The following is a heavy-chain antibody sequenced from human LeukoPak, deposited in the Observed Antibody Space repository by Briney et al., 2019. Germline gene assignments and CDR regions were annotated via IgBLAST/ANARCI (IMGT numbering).Heavy chain of an antibody. CDR2: IYDSGIT. V-gene: IGHV4-39*07. CDR1: GGSISGSSYY. J-gene: IGHJ4*02. D-gene: IGHD2-21*01. CDR3: ARGPYVIDY. Sequence: SETLSLTCTVSGGSISGSSYYWGWIRQPPGKGLEWIGSIYDSGITYYNPSLKSRVTISVDTSKNQFSLKLSSVTAADTAVYYCARGPYVIDYWGQGTLVTVSS.